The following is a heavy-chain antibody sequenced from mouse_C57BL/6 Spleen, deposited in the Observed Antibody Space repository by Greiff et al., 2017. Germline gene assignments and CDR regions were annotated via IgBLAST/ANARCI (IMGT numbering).Heavy chain of an antibody. CDR3: ARTGYAMDY. CDR2: INPNNGGT. D-gene: IGHD4-1*01. CDR1: GYTFTDYY. Sequence: VQLQQSGPELVKPGASVKISCKASGYTFTDYYMNWVKQSHGKSLEWIGDINPNNGGTSYNQKFKGKATLTVDKSSSTAYMELRSLTSEDSAVYYCARTGYAMDYWGQGTSGTVSS. V-gene: IGHV1-26*01. J-gene: IGHJ4*01.